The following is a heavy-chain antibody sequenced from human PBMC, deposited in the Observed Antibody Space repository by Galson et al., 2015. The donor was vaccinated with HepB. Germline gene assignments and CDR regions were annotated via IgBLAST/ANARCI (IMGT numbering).Heavy chain of an antibody. V-gene: IGHV3-21*04. CDR2: ISSSSSYI. Sequence: NWVRQAPGKGLEWVSSISSSSSYIYYADSVKCRFTISRDNAKNSLYLQMNSLRSEDTAVYYCARAQYYYDSSGYYPFDYWGQGTLVTVSS. CDR3: ARAQYYYDSSGYYPFDY. D-gene: IGHD3-22*01. J-gene: IGHJ4*02.